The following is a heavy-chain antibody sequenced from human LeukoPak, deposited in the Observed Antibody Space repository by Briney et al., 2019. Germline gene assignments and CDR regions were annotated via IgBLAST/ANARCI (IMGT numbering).Heavy chain of an antibody. D-gene: IGHD5-24*01. CDR3: SRDLRGRDDY. CDR2: INTGGSTT. Sequence: GRSLRLFCAASGFTFDDYAMHWVRQAPGKGLVGVSRINTGGSTTDYADSVKGRFTISRDNAKNTLYLQMNSLRAEDTAVYYCSRDLRGRDDYWGQGILVIVSS. CDR1: GFTFDDYA. V-gene: IGHV3-74*01. J-gene: IGHJ4*02.